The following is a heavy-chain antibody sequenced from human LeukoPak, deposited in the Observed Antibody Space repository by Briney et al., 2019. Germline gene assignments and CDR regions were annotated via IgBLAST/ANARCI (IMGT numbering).Heavy chain of an antibody. CDR3: ARTQAEYYDSSGYYSGFDY. CDR2: INHSGST. CDR1: GYSITRGYY. D-gene: IGHD3-22*01. V-gene: IGHV4-38-2*02. J-gene: IGHJ4*02. Sequence: SETLSLTCTVSGYSITRGYYWSWIRQPPGKGLEWIGEINHSGSTNYNPSLKSRVTISVDTSKNQFSLKLSSVTAADTAVYYCARTQAEYYDSSGYYSGFDYWGQGTLVTVSS.